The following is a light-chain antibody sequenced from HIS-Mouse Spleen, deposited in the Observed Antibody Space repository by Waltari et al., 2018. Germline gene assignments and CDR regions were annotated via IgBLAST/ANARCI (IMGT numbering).Light chain of an antibody. CDR1: SSDVGSYNL. V-gene: IGLV2-23*01. CDR3: CSYAGSSTWV. J-gene: IGLJ3*02. CDR2: EGS. Sequence: QSALTQPASVSGSPGQSITISCTGTSSDVGSYNLVSWYQQHPGKAPKLMIYEGSTRPSGVSNRFSGSKSGNTASRTISGLQAEDEADYYCCSYAGSSTWVFGGGTKLTVL.